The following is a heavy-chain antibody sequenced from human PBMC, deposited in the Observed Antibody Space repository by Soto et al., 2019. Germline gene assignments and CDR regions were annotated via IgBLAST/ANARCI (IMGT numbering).Heavy chain of an antibody. V-gene: IGHV4-4*02. J-gene: IGHJ5*02. CDR1: GGSISSSNW. CDR2: IYHSGST. D-gene: IGHD5-18*01. Sequence: SETLSLTCAVSGGSISSSNWWRWVRQPPGKGLEWIGEIYHSGSTYYNPPLKSRVTISVDKSKNQFSLKLSSVTAADTAVYYCAREREYSYGYYWFDPWGQGTRVTVSS. CDR3: AREREYSYGYYWFDP.